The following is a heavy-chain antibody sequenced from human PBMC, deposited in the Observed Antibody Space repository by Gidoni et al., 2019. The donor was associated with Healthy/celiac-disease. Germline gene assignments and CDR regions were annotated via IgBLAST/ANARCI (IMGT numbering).Heavy chain of an antibody. CDR2: IRSKANSYAT. D-gene: IGHD3-9*01. CDR3: TSAIFDY. J-gene: IGHJ4*02. Sequence: EVQLVESGGGLVQPGGYLHLSCAASWFTFSGSAMHWVRHASGKGLEGVGRIRSKANSYATAYAASVKGRFTISRDDSKNTAYLQMNSLKTEDTAVYYCTSAIFDYWGQGTLVTVSS. V-gene: IGHV3-73*02. CDR1: WFTFSGSA.